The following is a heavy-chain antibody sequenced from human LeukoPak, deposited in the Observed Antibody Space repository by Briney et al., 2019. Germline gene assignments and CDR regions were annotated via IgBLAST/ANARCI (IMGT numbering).Heavy chain of an antibody. CDR2: ISGSGGST. CDR3: AKDRRKEGAAAKYGY. V-gene: IGHV3-23*01. CDR1: GFTFSSYA. D-gene: IGHD6-13*01. Sequence: GGSLRLSCAASGFTFSSYAMSWVRQAPGKGLEWVSAISGSGGSTYYADSVKGRFTISRDNSKNTLYLQMDSLRAEDTAVYYCAKDRRKEGAAAKYGYWGQGTLVTVSS. J-gene: IGHJ4*02.